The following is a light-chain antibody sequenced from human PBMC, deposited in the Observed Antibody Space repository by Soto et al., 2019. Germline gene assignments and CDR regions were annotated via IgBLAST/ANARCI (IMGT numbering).Light chain of an antibody. Sequence: IQMTQSPSSLSASVGDRVTITCRASQSISNYVNWFQQQPGKAPKLLIYAASNFHSGVPSRFSGSGSGTDFTLTISSLQPEDSATYYCQQSYSGPWTFGQGNKVEIK. CDR3: QQSYSGPWT. V-gene: IGKV1-39*01. CDR1: QSISNY. CDR2: AAS. J-gene: IGKJ1*01.